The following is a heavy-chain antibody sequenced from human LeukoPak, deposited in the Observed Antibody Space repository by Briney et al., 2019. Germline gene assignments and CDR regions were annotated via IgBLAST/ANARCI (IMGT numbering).Heavy chain of an antibody. J-gene: IGHJ4*02. V-gene: IGHV3-53*01. CDR1: GFTVSSNY. Sequence: GGSLRLSCAASGFTVSSNYMSWVRQAPGKGLEWVSVIYSGGSTYYADSVTGRFTISRDNSKNTLYLQMNSLRAEDTAVYYCAKSRVYGSGSYYFDYWGQGTLVTVSS. CDR2: IYSGGST. D-gene: IGHD3-10*01. CDR3: AKSRVYGSGSYYFDY.